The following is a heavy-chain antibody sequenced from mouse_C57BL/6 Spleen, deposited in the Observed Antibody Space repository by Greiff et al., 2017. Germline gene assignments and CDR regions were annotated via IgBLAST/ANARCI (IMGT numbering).Heavy chain of an antibody. V-gene: IGHV14-4*01. CDR3: TTGKFITTVVATPAY. D-gene: IGHD1-1*01. Sequence: EVQLQQSGAELVRPGASVKLSCTASGFNIKDDYMHWVKQRPEQGLEWIGWLDPENGDTEYASKFQGKATITADTSSNTAYLQLSSLTSEDTAVYYCTTGKFITTVVATPAYWGQGTLVTVSA. J-gene: IGHJ3*01. CDR1: GFNIKDDY. CDR2: LDPENGDT.